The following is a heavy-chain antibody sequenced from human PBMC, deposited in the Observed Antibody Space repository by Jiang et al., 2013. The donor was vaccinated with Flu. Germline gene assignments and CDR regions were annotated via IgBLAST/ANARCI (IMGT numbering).Heavy chain of an antibody. Sequence: LLKPSETLSLTCTVSGGSIRSSSYFWVWIRQPPGKRLEWIGSIYDSGSTYYNPSLKSRLTMSVDTSKNQFSLKLSSVAAADTAVYYCARAQKYSGFELPYFDYWGQGTLVTVSS. J-gene: IGHJ4*02. CDR2: IYDSGST. CDR3: ARAQKYSGFELPYFDY. CDR1: GGSIRSSSYF. V-gene: IGHV4-39*07. D-gene: IGHD1-26*01.